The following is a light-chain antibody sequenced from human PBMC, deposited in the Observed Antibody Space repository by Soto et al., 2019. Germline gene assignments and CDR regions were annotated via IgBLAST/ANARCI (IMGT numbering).Light chain of an antibody. J-gene: IGKJ5*01. CDR3: RQYNNWPIT. Sequence: IVMTQSPATLYVSPGERATLSCRASQNVLRNLAWYQQKPGQAPRLLIYGASTRATGLPARFSVSGSGTQFTLTISSLQSEDFAVYYCRQYNNWPITFCQGTRLEIK. CDR2: GAS. V-gene: IGKV3-15*01. CDR1: QNVLRN.